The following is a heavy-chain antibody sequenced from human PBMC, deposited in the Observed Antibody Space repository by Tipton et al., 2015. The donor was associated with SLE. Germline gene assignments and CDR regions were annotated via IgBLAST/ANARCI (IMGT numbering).Heavy chain of an antibody. J-gene: IGHJ4*02. D-gene: IGHD6-19*01. CDR2: IYYSGST. CDR3: ARMGIAVAGIDY. CDR1: GGSISSYY. V-gene: IGHV4-59*01. Sequence: LRLSCTVSGGSISSYYWSWIRQPPGKGLEWIGYIYYSGSTNYNPSLKSRVTISVDTSKNQFSLKLSSVTAADTAVYYCARMGIAVAGIDYWGQGTLVTVSS.